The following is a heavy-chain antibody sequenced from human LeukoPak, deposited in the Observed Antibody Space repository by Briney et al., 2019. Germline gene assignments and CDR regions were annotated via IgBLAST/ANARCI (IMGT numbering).Heavy chain of an antibody. J-gene: IGHJ4*02. Sequence: ASVTVSCKASGGTFSSYAISWVRQAPGQGLEWMGGIIPIFGTANYAQKFQGRVTITADKSTSTAYMELSSLRSEDTAVYYCARGGYSSSSRYDYWGQGTLVTVSS. CDR2: IIPIFGTA. CDR1: GGTFSSYA. D-gene: IGHD6-6*01. V-gene: IGHV1-69*06. CDR3: ARGGYSSSSRYDY.